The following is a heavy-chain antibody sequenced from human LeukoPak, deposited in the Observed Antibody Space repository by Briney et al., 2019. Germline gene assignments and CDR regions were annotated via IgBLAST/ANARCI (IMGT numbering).Heavy chain of an antibody. D-gene: IGHD3-22*01. CDR2: MYTGGST. CDR3: ARAPFYYDSSGYPYFDG. CDR1: GYTISTNY. J-gene: IGHJ4*02. V-gene: IGHV3-53*01. Sequence: GGSLRLSCAASGYTISTNYMSWVRQAPGKGLEWVSVMYTGGSTYYADSVKGRFTISRDNSKNTLYLQMNSLRAEDTALYYCARAPFYYDSSGYPYFDGWGQGTLVTVSS.